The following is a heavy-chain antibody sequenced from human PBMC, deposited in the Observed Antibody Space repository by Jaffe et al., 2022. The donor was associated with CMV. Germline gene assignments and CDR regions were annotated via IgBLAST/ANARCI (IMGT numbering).Heavy chain of an antibody. CDR1: GGSFSGYY. CDR2: INHSGST. D-gene: IGHD2-2*01. CDR3: ARGPVCSSTSCYYWGGWIPSWTNWFDP. V-gene: IGHV4-34*01. J-gene: IGHJ5*02. Sequence: QVQLQQWGAGLLKPSETLSLTCAVYGGSFSGYYWSWIRQPPGKGLEWIGEINHSGSTNYNPSLKSRVTISVDTSKNQFSLKLSSVTAADTAVYYCARGPVCSSTSCYYWGGWIPSWTNWFDPWGQGTLVTVSS.